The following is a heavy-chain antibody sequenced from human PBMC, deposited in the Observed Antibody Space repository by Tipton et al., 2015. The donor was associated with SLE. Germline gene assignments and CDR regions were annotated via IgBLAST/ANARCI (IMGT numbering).Heavy chain of an antibody. J-gene: IGHJ5*02. CDR3: AREENYDNSGYYVNWFDP. D-gene: IGHD3-22*01. Sequence: TLSLTCTVSGGSISRSTDYWGWFRQSPGKGLEWIGSFSYRGTTYYNPSLKSRVTISVDTSKNVLSLKLTSVTAADTAFYYCAREENYDNSGYYVNWFDPWGQGTLVTVSS. CDR2: FSYRGTT. CDR1: GGSISRSTDY. V-gene: IGHV4-39*07.